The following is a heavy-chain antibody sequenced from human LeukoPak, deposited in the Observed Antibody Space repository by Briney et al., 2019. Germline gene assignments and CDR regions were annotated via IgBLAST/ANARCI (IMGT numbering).Heavy chain of an antibody. CDR3: ARAEKRENYYDSSGYYVRTFDY. D-gene: IGHD3-22*01. J-gene: IGHJ4*02. CDR1: GGSISSGDYY. Sequence: PSETPSLTCTVSGGSISSGDYYWSWIRQPPGKGLEWIGYIYYSGSTYYNPSLKSRVTISVDTSKNQFSLKLSSVTAADTAVYYCARAEKRENYYDSSGYYVRTFDYWGQGTLVTVSS. V-gene: IGHV4-30-4*08. CDR2: IYYSGST.